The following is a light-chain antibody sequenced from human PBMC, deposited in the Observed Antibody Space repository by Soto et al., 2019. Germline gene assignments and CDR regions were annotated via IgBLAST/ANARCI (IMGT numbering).Light chain of an antibody. CDR1: QTISSW. Sequence: DIQMTQSPSTLSASVGDRVTLTCRVSQTISSWLAWYQQKPGKAPKLLIYKASSLQSGVPSRFSGSRSGTEFTLTISSLQPDDFATYYCQQYDSSPWTFGQGTKVEIK. V-gene: IGKV1-5*03. CDR2: KAS. J-gene: IGKJ1*01. CDR3: QQYDSSPWT.